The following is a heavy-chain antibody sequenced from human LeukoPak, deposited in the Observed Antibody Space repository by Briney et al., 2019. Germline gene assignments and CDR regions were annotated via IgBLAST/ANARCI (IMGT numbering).Heavy chain of an antibody. CDR3: ARQREMTTIFSALGY. D-gene: IGHD5-24*01. V-gene: IGHV3-11*01. J-gene: IGHJ4*02. Sequence: GGSLRLSCAASGFTFSDYYMSWIRQAPGKGLEWVSDISSSGRTIYYADSVKGRFTISRDNAKNSLYLQIDSLRAEDTAVYYCARQREMTTIFSALGYWGQGTLVTVSS. CDR2: ISSSGRTI. CDR1: GFTFSDYY.